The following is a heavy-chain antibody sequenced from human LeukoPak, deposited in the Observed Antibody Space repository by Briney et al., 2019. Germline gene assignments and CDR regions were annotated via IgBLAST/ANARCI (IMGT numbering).Heavy chain of an antibody. V-gene: IGHV1-69*05. CDR3: AADGTD. CDR2: IIPRLGTT. CDR1: GGTFNSYA. Sequence: ASVKVSCKASGGTFNSYAIHWVLHAPGPGLEWVGGIIPRLGTTKYIEKFQGRITITTDESTTTADMELTSLRSEDTVVYYCAADGTDWGQGTLVTVSS. J-gene: IGHJ4*02.